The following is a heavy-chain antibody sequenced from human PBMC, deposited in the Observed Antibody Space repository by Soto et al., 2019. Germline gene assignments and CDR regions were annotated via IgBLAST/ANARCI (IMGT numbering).Heavy chain of an antibody. CDR1: GGSISSGTYY. Sequence: QVQLQESGPELVKPSQTLSLTCTVSGGSISSGTYYWSWIRQRPGKGLEWLGYMYSSGSTYYNPSLKSRVSMSSDTSKNLFSLKLSSVTAADTAVYYCARTAALYSAGSHFDYWGQGTLVTVSS. J-gene: IGHJ4*02. V-gene: IGHV4-31*03. CDR2: MYSSGST. D-gene: IGHD1-26*01. CDR3: ARTAALYSAGSHFDY.